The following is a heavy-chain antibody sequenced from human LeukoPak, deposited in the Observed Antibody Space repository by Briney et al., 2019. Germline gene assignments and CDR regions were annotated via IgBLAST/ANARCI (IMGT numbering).Heavy chain of an antibody. J-gene: IGHJ3*02. D-gene: IGHD3-3*01. Sequence: GGSLRLSCAASGFTFSSYAMSWVRQAPGKGLEWVSAISGSGGSTYYADSVKGRFTTSRDNSKNTLYLQMNSLRAEDTAVYYCAKWFFGVVIMGDAFDIWGQGTMVTVSS. CDR3: AKWFFGVVIMGDAFDI. CDR2: ISGSGGST. CDR1: GFTFSSYA. V-gene: IGHV3-23*01.